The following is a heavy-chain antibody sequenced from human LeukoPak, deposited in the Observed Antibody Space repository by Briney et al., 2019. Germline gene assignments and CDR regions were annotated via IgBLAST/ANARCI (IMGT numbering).Heavy chain of an antibody. D-gene: IGHD3-10*01. CDR2: IYHSGST. CDR3: ARGIWFGESFDY. J-gene: IGHJ4*02. Sequence: SETLSLTCTVSGYSISSGYYWGWIRQPPGKGLEWIGSIYHSGSTYYNPSLKSRLTISADTSKNQFSLRLSSVTAADTAVYYCARGIWFGESFDYWGQGTLVTVSS. CDR1: GYSISSGYY. V-gene: IGHV4-38-2*02.